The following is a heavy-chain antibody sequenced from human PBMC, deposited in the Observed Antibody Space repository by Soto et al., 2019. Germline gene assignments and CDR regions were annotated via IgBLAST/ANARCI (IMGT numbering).Heavy chain of an antibody. J-gene: IGHJ6*03. CDR2: INHSGST. Sequence: SETLSLTCAVYGGSFSGYYWSWIRQPPGKGLEWIGEINHSGSTNYNPSLKSRVTISVDTSKNQFSLKLSSVTAADTAVYYCARGSRVVAATYYMDVWGKGTTVTVSS. V-gene: IGHV4-34*01. CDR3: ARGSRVVAATYYMDV. D-gene: IGHD2-15*01. CDR1: GGSFSGYY.